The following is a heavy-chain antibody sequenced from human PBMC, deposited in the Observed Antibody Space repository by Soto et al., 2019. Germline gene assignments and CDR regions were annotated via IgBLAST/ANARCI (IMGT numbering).Heavy chain of an antibody. J-gene: IGHJ4*02. CDR1: GFNFSSYA. CDR3: ATGGLGYCSSTSCLSTEFDY. Sequence: GGSLRLSWAASGFNFSSYAMSCVRQAPGKGLEWVSAISGSGGSTYYADSVKGRFTISRDNSKNTLYLQMNSLRAEDTAVYYCATGGLGYCSSTSCLSTEFDYWGQGTLVTVSS. CDR2: ISGSGGST. V-gene: IGHV3-23*01. D-gene: IGHD2-2*01.